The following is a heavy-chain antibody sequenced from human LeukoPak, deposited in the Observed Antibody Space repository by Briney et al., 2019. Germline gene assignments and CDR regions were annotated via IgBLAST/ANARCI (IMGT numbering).Heavy chain of an antibody. Sequence: PSETLSLTCTVSGGSISSYYWSWIRQPPGKGLEWIGYIYYSGSTNYNPSLKSRVTISVDTSKNQFSLKLSSVTAADTAVYYCARAGRGPNYYDSSGYYSHWGQGTLVTVSS. V-gene: IGHV4-59*01. CDR2: IYYSGST. J-gene: IGHJ4*02. D-gene: IGHD3-22*01. CDR1: GGSISSYY. CDR3: ARAGRGPNYYDSSGYYSH.